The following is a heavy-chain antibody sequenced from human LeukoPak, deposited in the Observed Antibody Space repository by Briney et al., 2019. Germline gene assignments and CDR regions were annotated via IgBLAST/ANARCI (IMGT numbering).Heavy chain of an antibody. CDR2: IYYSGST. V-gene: IGHV4-59*01. CDR1: GGSISSYY. J-gene: IGHJ4*02. CDR3: ASTDSSSWYYFDY. D-gene: IGHD6-13*01. Sequence: PSETLSLTCTVSGGSISSYYWSWIRQPPGKGVEWIGYIYYSGSTNYNPSLKSRVTISVDTSKNQFSLKLSSVTAADTAVYYCASTDSSSWYYFDYWGQGTLVTVSS.